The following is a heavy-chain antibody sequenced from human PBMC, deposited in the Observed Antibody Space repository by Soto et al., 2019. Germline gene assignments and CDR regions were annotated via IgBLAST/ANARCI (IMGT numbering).Heavy chain of an antibody. Sequence: SETRSLTWTVAGAFISYYSWAWVRQSAGKGLEWIGRVYITGTIFYNPYLKSGATMSVDTSKNQFSLKLTSVNAAATAVYYCATDDFAPNTRPFDHWGQGTLVTVSS. CDR3: ATDDFAPNTRPFDH. J-gene: IGHJ5*02. CDR2: VYITGTI. CDR1: GAFISYYS. D-gene: IGHD2-21*02. V-gene: IGHV4-4*07.